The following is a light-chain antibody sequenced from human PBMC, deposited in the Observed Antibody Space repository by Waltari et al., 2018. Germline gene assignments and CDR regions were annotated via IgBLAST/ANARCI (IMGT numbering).Light chain of an antibody. CDR2: WAS. CDR1: QSILYTSNNKNY. CDR3: QQYFDNPRT. J-gene: IGKJ2*01. Sequence: EIVMTQSPESLAVSLGETATITCKSSQSILYTSNNKNYLAWYQQKPGQPPRLRIYWASSRDSVAPDLFSGSGSGTDFSLTISSLQAEDVAVYYCQQYFDNPRTFGQGTRLEIK. V-gene: IGKV4-1*01.